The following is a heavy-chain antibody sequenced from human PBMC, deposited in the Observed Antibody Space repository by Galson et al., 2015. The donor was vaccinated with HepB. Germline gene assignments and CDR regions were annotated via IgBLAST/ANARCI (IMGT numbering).Heavy chain of an antibody. J-gene: IGHJ6*03. V-gene: IGHV3-23*01. D-gene: IGHD3-3*01. CDR2: ISGSGDTT. Sequence: SLRLSCAASGFTFSSHAMSWVRQAPGKGLEWVSGISGSGDTTYYAGSVEGRFTISRDNSKNTLYMRINSLTAEDTAVYYCAKRISITFFGPGKNYMDVWGKGTTVTVSS. CDR1: GFTFSSHA. CDR3: AKRISITFFGPGKNYMDV.